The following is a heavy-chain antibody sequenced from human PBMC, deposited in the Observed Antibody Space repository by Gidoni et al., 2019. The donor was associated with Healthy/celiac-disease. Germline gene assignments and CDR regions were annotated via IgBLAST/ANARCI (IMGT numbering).Heavy chain of an antibody. CDR2: IRSKANSDAT. D-gene: IGHD3-16*01. Sequence: EVQLVESGGGLVQPGGSPKLSCAPSGFPFSGSSMHWVRQASGKGLEWVGRIRSKANSDATAYAASVKGRFTISRDDSKNTAYLQMNSLKTEDTAVYYCTRHVGGDIYYYYYMDVWGKGTTVTVSS. J-gene: IGHJ6*03. CDR3: TRHVGGDIYYYYYMDV. CDR1: GFPFSGSS. V-gene: IGHV3-73*01.